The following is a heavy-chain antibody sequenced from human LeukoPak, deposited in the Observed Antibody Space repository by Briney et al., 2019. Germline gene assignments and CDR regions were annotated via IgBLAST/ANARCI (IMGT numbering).Heavy chain of an antibody. Sequence: PGGSLRLSCAASGFTFSNYWMHWVRQVPGKGPVWVSRINSDGSSTSHADSVKGRFTISRDNAKNTVYLQMNSLRAEDTAVYYCTRDSSKWYFDYWGQGILVTVSS. V-gene: IGHV3-74*01. J-gene: IGHJ4*02. CDR2: INSDGSST. CDR1: GFTFSNYW. D-gene: IGHD6-13*01. CDR3: TRDSSKWYFDY.